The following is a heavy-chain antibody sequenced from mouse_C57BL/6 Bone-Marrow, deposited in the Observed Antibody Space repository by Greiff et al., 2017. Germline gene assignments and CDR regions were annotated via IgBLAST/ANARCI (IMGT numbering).Heavy chain of an antibody. J-gene: IGHJ1*03. D-gene: IGHD1-1*01. CDR2: IDPSDSYT. V-gene: IGHV1-59*01. CDR1: GYTFTSYW. CDR3: ARDYYGSSYVYWYFDV. Sequence: QVQLQQPGAELVRPGTSVKLSCKASGYTFTSYWMHWVKQRPGQGLEWIGVIDPSDSYTNYTQKFKGKATLTVDTSSSTAYMQLSSLTSEDSAVYYCARDYYGSSYVYWYFDVWGTGTTVTVSS.